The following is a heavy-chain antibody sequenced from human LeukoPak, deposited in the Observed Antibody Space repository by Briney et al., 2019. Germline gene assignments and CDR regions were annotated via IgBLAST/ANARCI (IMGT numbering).Heavy chain of an antibody. J-gene: IGHJ4*02. CDR2: ISSSSNAI. CDR1: GFSFSSYV. D-gene: IGHD4-23*01. CDR3: ARDFDYGGNSGA. Sequence: GALRLSCVASGFSFSSYVMNWVRQAPGKGLEWVSYISSSSNAIHYADSVKGRFTISRDNAKNSLYLQMNSLRDEDTAVYYCARDFDYGGNSGAWGQGTLVTVSS. V-gene: IGHV3-48*02.